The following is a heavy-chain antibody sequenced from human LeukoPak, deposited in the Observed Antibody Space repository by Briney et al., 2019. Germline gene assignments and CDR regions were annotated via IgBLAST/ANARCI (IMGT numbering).Heavy chain of an antibody. CDR3: ARDTGFDY. Sequence: GGSLRLPCAASGFTFSSYGMHWVRQAPGKGLEWVAVIWYDGSNKYYADSVKGRFAISRDNSKNTLYLQMNSLRTEDTAVYYCARDTGFDYWGQGTLVTVSS. CDR1: GFTFSSYG. J-gene: IGHJ4*02. D-gene: IGHD4-17*01. V-gene: IGHV3-33*01. CDR2: IWYDGSNK.